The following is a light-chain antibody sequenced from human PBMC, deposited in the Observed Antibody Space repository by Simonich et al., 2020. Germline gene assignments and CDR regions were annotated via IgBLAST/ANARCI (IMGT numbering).Light chain of an antibody. V-gene: IGKV3-11*01. Sequence: EIVLTQSPATLSLSPGERATLSCSASQSVSSYLAWYQQKPGQAPRLLIYDASNRATGIPARFIGSGSGTDFTLTISSLEPEDFAVYYSQQRSNWPLTFGGGTKVEIK. CDR2: DAS. CDR1: QSVSSY. CDR3: QQRSNWPLT. J-gene: IGKJ4*01.